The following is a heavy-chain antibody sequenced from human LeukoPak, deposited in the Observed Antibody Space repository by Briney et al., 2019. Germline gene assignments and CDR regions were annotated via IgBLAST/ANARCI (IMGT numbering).Heavy chain of an antibody. V-gene: IGHV4-34*01. CDR2: INHSGST. Sequence: PSETLFLTCAVYGGPFSGYYWSWIRQPPGKGLEWIGEINHSGSTNYNPSLKSRVTISVDTSKNQFSLKLSSVTAADTAVYYCAGKRYYYDSSGYLFDYWGQGTLVTVSS. CDR3: AGKRYYYDSSGYLFDY. D-gene: IGHD3-22*01. J-gene: IGHJ4*02. CDR1: GGPFSGYY.